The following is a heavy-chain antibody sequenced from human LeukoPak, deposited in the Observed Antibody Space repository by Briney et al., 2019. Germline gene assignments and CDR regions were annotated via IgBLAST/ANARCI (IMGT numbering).Heavy chain of an antibody. CDR1: GFIFSTYA. D-gene: IGHD6-19*01. CDR3: AKILSDTNGWYHFDY. CDR2: ISGSGGST. V-gene: IGHV3-23*01. Sequence: GGSLRLSCAASGFIFSTYAMTWVRQVPGKGLEWVSAISGSGGSTYYADSVKGRFTISRDSSTNTLYLQMNSLRAGDTAVYFCAKILSDTNGWYHFDYWGQGALVTVSS. J-gene: IGHJ4*02.